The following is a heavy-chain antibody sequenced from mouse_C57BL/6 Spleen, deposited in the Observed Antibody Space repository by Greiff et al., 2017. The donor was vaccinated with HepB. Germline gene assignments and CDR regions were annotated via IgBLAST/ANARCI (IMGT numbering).Heavy chain of an antibody. J-gene: IGHJ1*03. D-gene: IGHD2-2*01. CDR3: ARSGYYGDDRGDFDV. CDR2: IYPGSGST. Sequence: QVQLQQPGAELVKPGASVKMSCKASGYTFTSYWITWVKQRPGQGLEWIGDIYPGSGSTNYNEKFKSKATLTVDTSSSTAYMQLSSLTSEDSAVYYCARSGYYGDDRGDFDVWGTGTTVTVSS. V-gene: IGHV1-55*01. CDR1: GYTFTSYW.